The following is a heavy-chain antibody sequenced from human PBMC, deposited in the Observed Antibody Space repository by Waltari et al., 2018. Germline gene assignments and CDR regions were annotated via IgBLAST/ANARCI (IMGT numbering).Heavy chain of an antibody. J-gene: IGHJ4*02. CDR1: GDSIMGNYW. CDR2: VHHSGKT. CDR3: AGDRAIGLFFDY. V-gene: IGHV4-4*02. D-gene: IGHD2-2*01. Sequence: QVQLQESGQGLVQPSGTLSLTSAVSGDSIMGNYWWSWVRQAPEKGLEWIGQVHHSGKTHYNPSLQSRVTISVDKPKNQFSLNLNSVTAADTAIYYCAGDRAIGLFFDYWGRGTLVTVSS.